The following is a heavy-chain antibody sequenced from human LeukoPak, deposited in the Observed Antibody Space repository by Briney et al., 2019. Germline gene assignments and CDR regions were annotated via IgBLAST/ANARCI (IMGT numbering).Heavy chain of an antibody. CDR3: AKDGPLFQEWELPYDAFDI. D-gene: IGHD1-26*01. J-gene: IGHJ3*02. Sequence: ASVKVSCKASGYTFTSYGISWVRQAPGQGLEWMGWISAYNGNTNYAQKLQGRVTMTTDTSTSTAYMELRSLRSDDTAVYYCAKDGPLFQEWELPYDAFDIWGQGTMVTVSS. CDR2: ISAYNGNT. V-gene: IGHV1-18*01. CDR1: GYTFTSYG.